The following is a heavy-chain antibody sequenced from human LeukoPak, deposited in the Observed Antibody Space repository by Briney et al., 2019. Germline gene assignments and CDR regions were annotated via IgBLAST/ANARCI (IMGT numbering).Heavy chain of an antibody. D-gene: IGHD2-2*02. J-gene: IGHJ4*02. CDR3: ARGLHCSSTSCYRGSDY. Sequence: GGSLRLSCAASGFTFSSYSMNWVRQAPGKGLEWVSSISSSSSYIYYADSVKGRFIISRDNAKNSLYLQMNSLRAEDTAVYYCARGLHCSSTSCYRGSDYWSQGTLVTVSS. V-gene: IGHV3-21*01. CDR2: ISSSSSYI. CDR1: GFTFSSYS.